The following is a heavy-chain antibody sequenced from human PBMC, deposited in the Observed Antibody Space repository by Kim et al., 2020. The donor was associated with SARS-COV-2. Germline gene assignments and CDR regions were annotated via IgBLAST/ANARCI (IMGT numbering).Heavy chain of an antibody. CDR2: ISYDGSNK. Sequence: GGSLRLSCAASGFTFSSYAMHWVRQAPGKGLEWVAVISYDGSNKYYADSVKGRFTISRDNSKNTLYLQMNSLRAEDTAVYYCARATEPQVLRFLEWLPDYWGQGTLVTVSS. V-gene: IGHV3-30*04. CDR3: ARATEPQVLRFLEWLPDY. CDR1: GFTFSSYA. J-gene: IGHJ4*02. D-gene: IGHD3-3*01.